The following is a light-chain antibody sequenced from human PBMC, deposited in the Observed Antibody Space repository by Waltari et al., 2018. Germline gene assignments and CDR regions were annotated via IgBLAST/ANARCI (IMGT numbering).Light chain of an antibody. CDR2: DAS. V-gene: IGKV1-5*01. CDR1: QSISSW. Sequence: GDRVTITCRASQSISSWLAWYQQKPGKAPKLLIYDASSLESGVPSRFSGSGSGTEFTLTISSLQPDDFATYYCXXXNSYSVTFGQGTKLEIK. J-gene: IGKJ2*01. CDR3: XXXNSYSVT.